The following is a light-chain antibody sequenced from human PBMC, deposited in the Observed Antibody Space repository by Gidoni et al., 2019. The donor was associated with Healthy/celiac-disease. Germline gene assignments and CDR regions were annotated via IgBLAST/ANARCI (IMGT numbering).Light chain of an antibody. CDR3: QQRSNWHPLT. Sequence: EIVLTQSPATLSFYPGQRATLSCRASQSVTSYLAWYQQTPGQAPRLPIYDASNRATGIPARFSGSGSRTDFTLTIRRLEPEDFAVYYCQQRSNWHPLTFGGGTKVEIK. CDR2: DAS. CDR1: QSVTSY. V-gene: IGKV3-11*01. J-gene: IGKJ4*01.